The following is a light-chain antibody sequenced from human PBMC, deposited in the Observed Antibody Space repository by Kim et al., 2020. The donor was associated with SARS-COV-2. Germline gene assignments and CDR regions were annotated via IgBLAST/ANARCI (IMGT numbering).Light chain of an antibody. CDR3: QVWDTDTDDYV. J-gene: IGLJ1*01. CDR2: DDS. Sequence: APGQTARITCGGNNIGGHSVHWYQQKPGQAPVRVSYDDSDRPSGIPERVSGSKAATTATLTISRVEAGDEADYYCQVWDTDTDDYVFGTGTKVTVL. V-gene: IGLV3-21*01. CDR1: NIGGHS.